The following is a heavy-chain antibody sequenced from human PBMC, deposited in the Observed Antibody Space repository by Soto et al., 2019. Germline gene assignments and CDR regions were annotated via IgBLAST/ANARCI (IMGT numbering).Heavy chain of an antibody. Sequence: SETLSLTCTVSGGSISSGGYYWSWIRQHPGKGLEWIGYIYYSGSTYYNPSLKSRVTISVDTSRTRCSLKLSSVTAADTAVYYCARAVYDSSGYFYYFDYWGQGTLVTVSS. J-gene: IGHJ4*02. CDR2: IYYSGST. D-gene: IGHD3-22*01. CDR3: ARAVYDSSGYFYYFDY. V-gene: IGHV4-31*03. CDR1: GGSISSGGYY.